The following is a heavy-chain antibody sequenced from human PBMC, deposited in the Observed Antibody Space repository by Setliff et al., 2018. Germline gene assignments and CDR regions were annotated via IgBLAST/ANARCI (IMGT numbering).Heavy chain of an antibody. CDR3: VRTLFLQYYGGRSGGYFDY. D-gene: IGHD4-17*01. CDR1: GFTFSSYA. V-gene: IGHV3-23*01. CDR2: ISGYGSRT. Sequence: GGPLRLSCAASGFTFSSYAMTWVRQAPGKGLEWVSGISGYGSRTYYADSVKGRSTISRDNFKSTLYLQMNTLKAEDTAVYYCVRTLFLQYYGGRSGGYFDYWGQGSLVTVS. J-gene: IGHJ4*02.